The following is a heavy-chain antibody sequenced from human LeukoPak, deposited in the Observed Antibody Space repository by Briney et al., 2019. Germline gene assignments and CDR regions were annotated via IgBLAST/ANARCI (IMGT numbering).Heavy chain of an antibody. Sequence: PGGSLRLSCEAPGFTFSTYNMNWVRQAPGKRLEWVSSITSTSTYVFYADSVKGRFTISRDNSKNTLYLQMNSLRAEDTAVYYCAKDRRIDYYYYMDVWGKGTTVTVSS. CDR2: ITSTSTYV. CDR1: GFTFSTYN. V-gene: IGHV3-21*01. D-gene: IGHD2-15*01. J-gene: IGHJ6*03. CDR3: AKDRRIDYYYYMDV.